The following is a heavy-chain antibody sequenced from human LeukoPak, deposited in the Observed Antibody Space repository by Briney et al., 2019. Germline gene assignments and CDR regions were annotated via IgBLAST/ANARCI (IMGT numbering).Heavy chain of an antibody. D-gene: IGHD2-21*01. Sequence: SETLSLTCTVSGDSISSGNSYRGWIRQPPGKGLEWIGSLYYSGSSYYNPSLKSRVTISVDTSKNQFSLKLSSVTAADTAVYYCARAPAFAYCGGDCYLDYWGQGTLVTVSS. V-gene: IGHV4-39*07. CDR1: GDSISSGNSY. J-gene: IGHJ4*02. CDR2: LYYSGSS. CDR3: ARAPAFAYCGGDCYLDY.